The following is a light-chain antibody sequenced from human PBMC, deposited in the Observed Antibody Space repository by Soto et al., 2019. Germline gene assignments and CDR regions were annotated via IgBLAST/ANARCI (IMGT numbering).Light chain of an antibody. V-gene: IGLV1-51*01. CDR3: GSWDSSLSAYV. CDR2: DDN. CDR1: TSNIGINT. J-gene: IGLJ1*01. Sequence: QSVLTQPPSASGTPGQRVSISCSGSTSNIGINTVNWYQQLPGTAPKLLIYDDNKRPSGIPDRFSGSKSGTSATLGITGFQTGDEADYYCGSWDSSLSAYVFGTGTKVTVL.